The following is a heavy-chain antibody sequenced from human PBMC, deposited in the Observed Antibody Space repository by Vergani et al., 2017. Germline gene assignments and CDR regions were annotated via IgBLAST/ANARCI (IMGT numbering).Heavy chain of an antibody. CDR1: GYTFTGYY. J-gene: IGHJ4*02. Sequence: QVQLVQSGAEVKKPGASVKVSCKASGYTFTGYYMHWVRQAPGQGLEWMGWINPNSGGTNYAQKFQGRVTMTRDTSISTAYMELSRLRSDDTAVYYCARTRSSGYYGSGSYYGDDFDYWCQGTLVTVSS. D-gene: IGHD3-10*01. CDR3: ARTRSSGYYGSGSYYGDDFDY. V-gene: IGHV1-2*02. CDR2: INPNSGGT.